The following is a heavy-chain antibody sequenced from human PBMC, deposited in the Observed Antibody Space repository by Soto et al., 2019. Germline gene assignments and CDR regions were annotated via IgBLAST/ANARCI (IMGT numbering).Heavy chain of an antibody. Sequence: PGGSLRLSCAASGFTFSSYSMNWVRQAPGKGLEWVSSISSSSSYIYYADSVKGRFTISRDNAKNSLYLQMKSRRAGDTAAYYCARLTCDGSSGYYCYWGQGTLVTVSS. D-gene: IGHD3-22*01. J-gene: IGHJ4*02. CDR1: GFTFSSYS. V-gene: IGHV3-21*01. CDR3: ARLTCDGSSGYYCY. CDR2: ISSSSSYI.